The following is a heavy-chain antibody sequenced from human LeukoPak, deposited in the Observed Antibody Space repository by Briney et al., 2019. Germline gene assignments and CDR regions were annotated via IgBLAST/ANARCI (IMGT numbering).Heavy chain of an antibody. CDR2: TTGSDLST. J-gene: IGHJ4*02. D-gene: IGHD6-19*01. Sequence: GGTLRLSCAASGFTFTNFGMNWVRQAPGKGLEWVSATTGSDLSTYYADSVKGRFTVSRDNSKNTLYLQMNSLRAEDTAVYYCARSRYSSGRGAFEYWGQGTLVTVSS. V-gene: IGHV3-23*01. CDR1: GFTFTNFG. CDR3: ARSRYSSGRGAFEY.